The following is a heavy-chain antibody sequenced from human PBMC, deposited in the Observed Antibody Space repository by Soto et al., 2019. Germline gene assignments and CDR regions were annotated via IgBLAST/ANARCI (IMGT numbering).Heavy chain of an antibody. J-gene: IGHJ3*02. Sequence: QLQLQESGSGLVKPSQTLSLTCAVSGGSISSGGYSWSWIRQPPGKGLEWIGYIYHSGSTYYNPSLKSRVTISVDRSKNQFSLKLSSVTAADTAVYYCASVRPYDSSGYFSYAFDIWGQGTMVTVSS. D-gene: IGHD3-22*01. CDR3: ASVRPYDSSGYFSYAFDI. V-gene: IGHV4-30-2*01. CDR2: IYHSGST. CDR1: GGSISSGGYS.